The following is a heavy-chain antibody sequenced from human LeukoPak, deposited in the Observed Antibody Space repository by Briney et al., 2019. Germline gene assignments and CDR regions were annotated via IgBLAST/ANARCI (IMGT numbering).Heavy chain of an antibody. CDR2: IYYSGSA. CDR1: GGSLSSSSYY. V-gene: IGHV4-39*07. J-gene: IGHJ4*02. Sequence: PSETLSLTCTVSGGSLSSSSYYWGWIRQPPGKGLEWIGSIYYSGSANYNPSLKSRVTISVDTSKNQFSLKLSSVTAADTAVYYCARRCRDGCPSYYFDYWGQGTLVTVSS. CDR3: ARRCRDGCPSYYFDY. D-gene: IGHD5-24*01.